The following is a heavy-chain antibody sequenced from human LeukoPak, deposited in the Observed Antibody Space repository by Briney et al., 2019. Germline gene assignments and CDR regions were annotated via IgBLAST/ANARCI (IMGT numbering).Heavy chain of an antibody. CDR1: GGSISSYY. V-gene: IGHV4-4*09. D-gene: IGHD3-3*01. J-gene: IGHJ6*03. CDR2: IYTSGST. CDR3: ARGAYYDFWSGYFTRYYYMDV. Sequence: SETLSLTCTVSGGSISSYYWSWIRQPPGKGLEWIGYIYTSGSTNYNPSLKSRVTISVDTSKNQFSLKLSSVTAADTAVYYCARGAYYDFWSGYFTRYYYMDVWGKGTTVTVSS.